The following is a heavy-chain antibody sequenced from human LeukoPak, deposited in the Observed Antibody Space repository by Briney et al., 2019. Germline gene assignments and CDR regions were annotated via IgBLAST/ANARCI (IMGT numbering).Heavy chain of an antibody. CDR2: IYTSGST. Sequence: LTCTXSGGXISSYYWSWLRQPAGKGLEWIGRIYTSGSTNYNPSLKSRVTMSVDKSNNQFSLKLSSVTAADTAVYYCARMREYYYDSSGYYDYWGQGTLVTVSS. V-gene: IGHV4-4*07. J-gene: IGHJ4*02. CDR3: ARMREYYYDSSGYYDY. CDR1: GGXISSYY. D-gene: IGHD3-22*01.